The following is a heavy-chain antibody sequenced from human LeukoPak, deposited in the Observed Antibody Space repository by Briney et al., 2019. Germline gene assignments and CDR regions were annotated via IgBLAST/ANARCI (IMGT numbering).Heavy chain of an antibody. CDR2: INPSGGST. CDR1: GYSFTSYG. CDR3: ARDLQDTYYYDSSGYYPDY. Sequence: ASVKVSCKASGYSFTSYGMNWVRQAPGQGLEWMGIINPSGGSTSYAQKFQGRVTMTRDTSTSTVYMELSSLRSEDTAVYYCARDLQDTYYYDSSGYYPDYWGQGTLVTVSS. J-gene: IGHJ4*02. D-gene: IGHD3-22*01. V-gene: IGHV1-46*01.